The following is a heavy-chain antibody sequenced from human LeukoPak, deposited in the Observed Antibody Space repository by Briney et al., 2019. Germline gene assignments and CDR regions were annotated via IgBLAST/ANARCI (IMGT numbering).Heavy chain of an antibody. J-gene: IGHJ4*02. Sequence: GGSLRHSCAASGFTVSSNYMSWVRQAPGKGLEWVSVIYSGGSTYYADSVKGRFTISRDNSKNTLYLQMNSLRAEDTAVYYCARDPFGSGSQWHYFDYWGQGTLVTVSS. CDR3: ARDPFGSGSQWHYFDY. CDR2: IYSGGST. D-gene: IGHD3-10*01. CDR1: GFTVSSNY. V-gene: IGHV3-66*01.